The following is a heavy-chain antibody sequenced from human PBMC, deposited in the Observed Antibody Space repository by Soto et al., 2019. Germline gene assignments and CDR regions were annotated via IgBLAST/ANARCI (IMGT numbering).Heavy chain of an antibody. CDR2: ISAYNGNT. CDR3: ARDGVCVSSTSCLYYFDY. Sequence: ASVKVSCKASGYTFTSYGISWVRQAPGQGLEWMGWISAYNGNTNYAQKLQGRVTMTTDTSTSTAYMELRSLRSDDTAVYYCARDGVCVSSTSCLYYFDYWGQGTLVTVSS. V-gene: IGHV1-18*04. D-gene: IGHD2-2*01. J-gene: IGHJ4*02. CDR1: GYTFTSYG.